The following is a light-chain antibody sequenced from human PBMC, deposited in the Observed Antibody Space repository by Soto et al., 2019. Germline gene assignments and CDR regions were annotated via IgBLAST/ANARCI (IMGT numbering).Light chain of an antibody. CDR3: QQADSFPRT. CDR1: QDISTL. CDR2: GAS. J-gene: IGKJ4*01. Sequence: DIQMTQSPSSVSASIGDTVTITCRASQDISTLLAWYQQKPGKAPKLLIYGASTLESGVPSRFSGRGSGTDFTLTISSLQPEDFATYFCQQADSFPRTVGGGTKVDSK. V-gene: IGKV1D-12*01.